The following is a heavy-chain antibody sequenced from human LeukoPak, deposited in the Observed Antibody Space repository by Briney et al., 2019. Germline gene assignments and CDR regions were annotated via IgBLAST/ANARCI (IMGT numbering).Heavy chain of an antibody. CDR3: AKDITYYYDSSGYYRIDY. CDR2: ISGSGGST. Sequence: QTGGSLRLSCAASGITFSSYAMSWVRQAPGKGLEWVSAISGSGGSTYYADSVKGRFTISRDNSKNTLYLQMNSLRAEDTAVYYRAKDITYYYDSSGYYRIDYWGQGTLVTVSS. V-gene: IGHV3-23*01. D-gene: IGHD3-22*01. J-gene: IGHJ4*02. CDR1: GITFSSYA.